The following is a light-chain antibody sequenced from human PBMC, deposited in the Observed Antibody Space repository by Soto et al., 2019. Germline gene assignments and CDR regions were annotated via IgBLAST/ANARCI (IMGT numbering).Light chain of an antibody. CDR2: DVS. J-gene: IGLJ2*01. V-gene: IGLV2-14*03. CDR3: SSYASTTLLV. CDR1: SSDVGGFHY. Sequence: QSALTQPASVSGSPGQSITISCTGTSSDVGGFHYVSWYQHHPGKAPKLMMYDVSNRPSGVSDRFSGSKSGNTASLTNSGLQAEDEAYYYCSSYASTTLLVFGGGTKLTVL.